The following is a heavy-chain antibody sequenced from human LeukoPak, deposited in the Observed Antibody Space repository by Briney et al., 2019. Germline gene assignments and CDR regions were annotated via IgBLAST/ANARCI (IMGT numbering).Heavy chain of an antibody. CDR2: IYHSGST. V-gene: IGHV4-30-2*01. J-gene: IGHJ4*02. D-gene: IGHD3-22*01. CDR3: ARVDYYDSNGFDY. CDR1: GGSISSGGYY. Sequence: PSETLSLTCTVSGGSISSGGYYWSWIRQPPGKGLEWIGYIYHSGSTYYNPSLKSRVTISVDRSKNQFSLKLSSVTAADTAVYYCARVDYYDSNGFDYWGQGTLVTVSS.